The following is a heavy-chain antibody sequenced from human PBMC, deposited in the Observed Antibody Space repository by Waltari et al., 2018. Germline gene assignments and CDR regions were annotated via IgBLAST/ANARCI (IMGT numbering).Heavy chain of an antibody. D-gene: IGHD6-6*01. CDR1: GGSISSSNW. CDR2: IYHSGRT. Sequence: QVQLQESGPGLVKPSGTLSLTCAVSGGSISSSNWWSWVRQPPGKGLEWIGEIYHSGRTNYNPSLKSRVTISVDKSKNQFSLKLSSVTAADTAVYYCARDKRLAYSSSSGPFDYWGQGTLVTVSS. V-gene: IGHV4-4*02. CDR3: ARDKRLAYSSSSGPFDY. J-gene: IGHJ4*02.